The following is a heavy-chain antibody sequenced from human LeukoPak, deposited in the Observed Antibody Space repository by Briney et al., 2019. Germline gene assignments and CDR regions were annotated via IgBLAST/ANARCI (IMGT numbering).Heavy chain of an antibody. V-gene: IGHV1-69*13. J-gene: IGHJ6*02. D-gene: IGHD2-2*01. CDR3: ARGVVPAAILPTAYYYYGMDV. CDR2: IIPIFGTA. CDR1: GGTFSSYA. Sequence: ASVKVSCKASGGTFSSYAISWVRQAPGQGLEWMGGIIPIFGTATYAQKFQGRVTITADESTSTAYMELSSLRSEDTAVYYCARGVVPAAILPTAYYYYGMDVWGQGTTVTVSS.